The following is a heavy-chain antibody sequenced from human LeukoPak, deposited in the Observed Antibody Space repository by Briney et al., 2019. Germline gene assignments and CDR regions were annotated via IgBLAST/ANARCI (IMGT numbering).Heavy chain of an antibody. CDR2: INPDNGNT. CDR3: ATYYRSTTSCYPYFFDY. Sequence: GASVKVSCKASGYPFTRYGISWVRQAPGQGLEWMGWINPDNGNTKYAQKFQGRVTMTTDTSTSTAHMELRSLRSDDTAVYYCATYYRSTTSCYPYFFDYWGQGTLVTVSS. CDR1: GYPFTRYG. D-gene: IGHD2-2*01. V-gene: IGHV1-18*01. J-gene: IGHJ4*02.